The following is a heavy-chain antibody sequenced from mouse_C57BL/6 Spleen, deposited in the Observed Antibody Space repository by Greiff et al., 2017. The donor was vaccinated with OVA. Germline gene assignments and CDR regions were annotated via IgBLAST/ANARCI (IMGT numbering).Heavy chain of an antibody. D-gene: IGHD3-2*02. CDR3: AREGDSSGSNYFDY. Sequence: VQLQQPGAELVRPGSSVKLSCKASGYTFTSYWMHWVKQRPIQGLEWIGNIDPSDSETHYNQKFKDKATLTVDKSSSTAYMQLSSLTSEDSAVYYGAREGDSSGSNYFDYWGQGTTLTVSS. J-gene: IGHJ2*01. CDR2: IDPSDSET. CDR1: GYTFTSYW. V-gene: IGHV1-52*01.